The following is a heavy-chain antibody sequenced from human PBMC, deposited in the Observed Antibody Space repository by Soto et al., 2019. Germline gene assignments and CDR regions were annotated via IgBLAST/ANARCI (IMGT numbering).Heavy chain of an antibody. V-gene: IGHV4-39*02. J-gene: IGHJ5*02. CDR1: GGSISSGTYY. CDR2: PYYTGRT. CDR3: ARRLARGVIGWFDP. D-gene: IGHD3-10*01. Sequence: SETVSLTCTVSGGSISSGTYYWGWVRQPPGKGLEWIGSPYYTGRTYYSPSLKSRVTISVDTSKNHFSLNLTSVTAADTAVYYCARRLARGVIGWFDPWGQGTLVTVSS.